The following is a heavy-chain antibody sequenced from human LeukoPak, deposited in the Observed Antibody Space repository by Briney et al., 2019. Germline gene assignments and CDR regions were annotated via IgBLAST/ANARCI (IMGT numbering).Heavy chain of an antibody. J-gene: IGHJ4*02. Sequence: SWVRQAXXQGLEWMGWISAYNGNTNYAQKLQGRVTMTTDTSTSTAYMELRSLRSDDTAVYYCARDGDLRGLFDYWGQGTLVTVSS. D-gene: IGHD4-17*01. V-gene: IGHV1-18*01. CDR2: ISAYNGNT. CDR3: ARDGDLRGLFDY.